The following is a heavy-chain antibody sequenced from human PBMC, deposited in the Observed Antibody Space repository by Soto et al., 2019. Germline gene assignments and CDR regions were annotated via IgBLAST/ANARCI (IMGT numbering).Heavy chain of an antibody. J-gene: IGHJ3*02. CDR1: GGTFSSYA. Sequence: SVKVSCKASGGTFSSYAISWVRQAPGQGLEWMGGIIPIFGTANYAQKFHGRVTITADESTSTAYMELSSLRSEDTAVYYCARHYYDSSGYPPGAFDIWGQGTMVTVSS. CDR3: ARHYYDSSGYPPGAFDI. CDR2: IIPIFGTA. D-gene: IGHD3-22*01. V-gene: IGHV1-69*13.